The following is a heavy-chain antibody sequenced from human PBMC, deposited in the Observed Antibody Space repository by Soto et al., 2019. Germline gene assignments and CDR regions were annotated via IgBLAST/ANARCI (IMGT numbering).Heavy chain of an antibody. CDR1: GFTIRAYA. V-gene: IGHV3-23*01. CDR3: SLGKSYYWDY. CDR2: ITGRGDNT. J-gene: IGHJ4*02. Sequence: DVQLLESGGDLVQPGGSLRLSCEVSGFTIRAYAMSWARRAPGKGLEWVAAITGRGDNTHYEESVKGRFTISRDDSKNTLHLQMNTLRVDDTAIYYCSLGKSYYWDYWGQGIQVTVSP.